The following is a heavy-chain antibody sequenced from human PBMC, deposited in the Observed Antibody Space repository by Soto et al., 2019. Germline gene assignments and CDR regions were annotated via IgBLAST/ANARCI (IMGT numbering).Heavy chain of an antibody. V-gene: IGHV3-9*01. D-gene: IGHD6-13*01. CDR1: GFTFDDYA. J-gene: IGHJ4*02. Sequence: GGSLRLSCAASGFTFDDYAMHWVRQAPGKGLEWVSGISWNSGSIGYADSVKGRFAISRDNAKNSLYLQMNSLRAEDTALYYCAKDSSSWYKHFDYWGQGTLVTVS. CDR3: AKDSSSWYKHFDY. CDR2: ISWNSGSI.